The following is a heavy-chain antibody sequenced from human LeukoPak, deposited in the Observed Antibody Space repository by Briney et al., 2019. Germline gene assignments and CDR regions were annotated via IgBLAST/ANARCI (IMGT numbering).Heavy chain of an antibody. Sequence: GGSLRLSCAAPGFTFSSYGMSWVRQAPGKGLEWVSAISGSGGSTYYADSVKGRFTISRDNSKNTLYLQMNSLRAEDTAVYYCAKGVQLWFFDYWGQGTLVTVSS. CDR2: ISGSGGST. V-gene: IGHV3-23*01. D-gene: IGHD5-18*01. J-gene: IGHJ4*02. CDR1: GFTFSSYG. CDR3: AKGVQLWFFDY.